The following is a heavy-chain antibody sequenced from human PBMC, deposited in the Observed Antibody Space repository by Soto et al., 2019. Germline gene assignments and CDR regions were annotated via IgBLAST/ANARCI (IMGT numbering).Heavy chain of an antibody. CDR3: AKEMIASTLADFFDY. J-gene: IGHJ4*02. CDR2: ISGSGGRT. V-gene: IGHV3-23*01. D-gene: IGHD2-21*01. CDR1: GFPFSNYG. Sequence: EVQLLESGGGLIQPGGSLRLSCEAPGFPFSNYGMTWVRLAPGKGREWVSTISGSGGRTFYADPVKGRFTISRDNSKNTLYLQMNSLRGEDTAVYYCAKEMIASTLADFFDYWGQGTLVTVSS.